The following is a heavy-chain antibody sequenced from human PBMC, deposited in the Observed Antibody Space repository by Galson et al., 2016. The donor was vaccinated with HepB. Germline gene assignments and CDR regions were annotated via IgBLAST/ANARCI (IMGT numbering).Heavy chain of an antibody. CDR2: IYNIGNT. CDR1: GGSASTGGSVSSGSYY. CDR3: ARGDGAPYYFDY. V-gene: IGHV4-61*01. Sequence: ETLSLTCTASGGSASTGGSVSSGSYYWSWIRQPPGKGLEWIGYIYNIGNTNYNPSLRSRVTISVDTSKNQFSLKVNSVTAADTAVYYCARGDGAPYYFDYWGQGTLVTVSS. D-gene: IGHD4-17*01. J-gene: IGHJ4*02.